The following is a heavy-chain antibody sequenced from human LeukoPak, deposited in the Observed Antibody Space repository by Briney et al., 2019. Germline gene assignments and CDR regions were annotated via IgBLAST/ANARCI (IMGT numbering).Heavy chain of an antibody. J-gene: IGHJ6*03. CDR1: GFTFSSYS. CDR2: ISSSSSYI. V-gene: IGHV3-21*01. Sequence: PGGSLRLSCAASGFTFSSYSMNWVRQAPGKGLEWVSSISSSSSYIYYADSVKGRFTISRDNAKNSLYLQMNSLRAEDTAVYYCARGPPGENYMDVWGEGTTVTVSS. CDR3: ARGPPGENYMDV.